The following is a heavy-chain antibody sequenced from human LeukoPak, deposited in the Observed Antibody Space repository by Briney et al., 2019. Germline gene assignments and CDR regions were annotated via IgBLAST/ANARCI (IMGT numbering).Heavy chain of an antibody. CDR2: ITSSSTI. CDR1: GFIFSSYS. Sequence: GGSLRLSCAASGFIFSSYSMNWVRQAPGKGLEWVSYITSSSTIYYADSVKGRFTISRDNSKNTLYLQMNSLRAEDTAVYYCAKDEELGGNGENYWGQGTLVTVSS. D-gene: IGHD4-23*01. V-gene: IGHV3-48*01. CDR3: AKDEELGGNGENY. J-gene: IGHJ4*02.